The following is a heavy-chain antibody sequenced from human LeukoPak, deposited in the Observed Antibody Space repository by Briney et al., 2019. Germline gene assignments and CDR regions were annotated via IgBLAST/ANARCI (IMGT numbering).Heavy chain of an antibody. CDR2: ISSSSSII. CDR1: GFTFNTYS. V-gene: IGHV3-48*02. J-gene: IGHJ3*02. Sequence: PGGSLRPSCVASGFTFNTYSMNWVRQAPGKGLEWLSYISSSSSIIYDADSVKGRFTISRDNVKNSLYLQMNTLRDEDTAVYFCARDRYGSGTSPDSFDIWGQGTMVTVSS. CDR3: ARDRYGSGTSPDSFDI. D-gene: IGHD3-10*01.